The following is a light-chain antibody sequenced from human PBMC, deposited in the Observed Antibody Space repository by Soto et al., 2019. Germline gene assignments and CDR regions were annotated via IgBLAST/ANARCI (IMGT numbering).Light chain of an antibody. Sequence: QSVLTQPPSASGKPGQRVTISCSGSSSNIGSNTVNWYKQLPGTAPRLLIFSNERRPSGVPDRVSGSKSGTSASLAISGLQSDDEAHYYCAARDDGLNSPVFGGGTKLTVL. CDR2: SNE. V-gene: IGLV1-44*01. CDR1: SSNIGSNT. J-gene: IGLJ3*02. CDR3: AARDDGLNSPV.